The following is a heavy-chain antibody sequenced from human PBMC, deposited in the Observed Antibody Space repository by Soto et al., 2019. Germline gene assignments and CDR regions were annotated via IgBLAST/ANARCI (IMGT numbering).Heavy chain of an antibody. J-gene: IGHJ4*02. D-gene: IGHD5-12*01. CDR1: GINYNTYA. Sequence: QVQLVQSGAEMKKPGASVKLSCKTSGINYNTYAIHWVRQAPGQGLEWMGWINAGNGDTRYSQNFQGRVTLTRDTSASTVYMDLESLKSEDTGVYYSARAISGYVTWGQGTLVTVSS. CDR3: ARAISGYVT. CDR2: INAGNGDT. V-gene: IGHV1-3*01.